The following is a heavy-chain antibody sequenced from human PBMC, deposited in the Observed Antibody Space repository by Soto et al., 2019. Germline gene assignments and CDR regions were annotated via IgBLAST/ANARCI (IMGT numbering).Heavy chain of an antibody. J-gene: IGHJ3*02. D-gene: IGHD3-10*01. CDR3: AVTMIRPQDAFDI. Sequence: PGASLKISCKGSGYSFTSYWIGWVRQMPGKGLEWVGIIYPGDSDTTYSTSFQGSVTTSADKSISTAYLQWSSLKASDTAMYYCAVTMIRPQDAFDIWGQGTMVTVSS. CDR2: IYPGDSDT. CDR1: GYSFTSYW. V-gene: IGHV5-51*01.